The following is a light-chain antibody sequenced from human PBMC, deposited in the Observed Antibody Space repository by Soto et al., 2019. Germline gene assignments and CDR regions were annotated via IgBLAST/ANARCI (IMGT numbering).Light chain of an antibody. J-gene: IGLJ3*02. Sequence: SVLTQPPSVSGAPGQTVTISCTWSNSGTPDDVHWYQQLPAAAPKLLIFNNNNRPSGVPDRFSGSKSGTSASLAITGLQAEDEADYYCQSYDSGLDRGVFGGGTKLTVL. CDR3: QSYDSGLDRGV. V-gene: IGLV1-40*01. CDR1: NSGTPDD. CDR2: NNN.